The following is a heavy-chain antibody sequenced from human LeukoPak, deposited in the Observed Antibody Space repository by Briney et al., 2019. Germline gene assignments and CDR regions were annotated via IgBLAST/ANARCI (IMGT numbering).Heavy chain of an antibody. J-gene: IGHJ6*02. CDR1: GDSISGYY. D-gene: IGHD1-1*01. V-gene: IGHV4-34*01. CDR2: INHSGST. CDR3: ARVEPPAYYYGMDV. Sequence: SETLSLTCTVSGDSISGYYWSWIRQPPGKGLEWIGEINHSGSTNYNPSLKSRVTISVDTSKNQFSLNLKSVTAADTAVYYCARVEPPAYYYGMDVWGQGTTVIVSS.